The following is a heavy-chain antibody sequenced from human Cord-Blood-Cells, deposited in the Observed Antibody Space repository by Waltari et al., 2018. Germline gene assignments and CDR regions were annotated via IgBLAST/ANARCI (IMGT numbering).Heavy chain of an antibody. J-gene: IGHJ6*02. V-gene: IGHV3-72*01. Sequence: EVQLVESGGGLVQPGGSLRLSGAASGFTFSDHYMDWVRQAPGKGMEWVGRTRNKANSYTTESAASVKGRFTISRDDSKNSLYLQMNSLKTEDTAVYYCADLGHYYGMDVWGQGTTVTVSS. CDR1: GFTFSDHY. CDR2: TRNKANSYTT. CDR3: ADLGHYYGMDV.